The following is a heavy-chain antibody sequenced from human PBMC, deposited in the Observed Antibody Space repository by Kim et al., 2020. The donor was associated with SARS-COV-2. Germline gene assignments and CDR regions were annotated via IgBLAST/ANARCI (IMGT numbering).Heavy chain of an antibody. CDR3: AKTHGAAVVYYAFDI. D-gene: IGHD6-13*01. CDR2: ISGSGGNT. J-gene: IGHJ3*02. V-gene: IGHV3-23*01. CDR1: GFTFSSYA. Sequence: GGSLRLSCAASGFTFSSYAMNWVRQAPGKGLEWVSGISGSGGNTYYAASVKGRFTISRDYSKNTLYLQMNSLRAEDTAVYYCAKTHGAAVVYYAFDIWGQGTVVTVSS.